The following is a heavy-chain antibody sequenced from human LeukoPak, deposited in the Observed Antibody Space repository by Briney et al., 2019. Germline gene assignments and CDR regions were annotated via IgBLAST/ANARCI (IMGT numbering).Heavy chain of an antibody. CDR1: GFTFSSYE. CDR2: ISSSGSTL. V-gene: IGHV3-48*03. CDR3: ARVHNSGWSYYFDY. Sequence: GGSLRLSCAASGFTFSSYEMNWVRQAPGKGLEWVSYISSSGSTLYYADSVKGRFTISRDNAKNSLYLQMNSLRAEDTAVYYCARVHNSGWSYYFDYWGQGTLVTVSS. J-gene: IGHJ4*02. D-gene: IGHD6-19*01.